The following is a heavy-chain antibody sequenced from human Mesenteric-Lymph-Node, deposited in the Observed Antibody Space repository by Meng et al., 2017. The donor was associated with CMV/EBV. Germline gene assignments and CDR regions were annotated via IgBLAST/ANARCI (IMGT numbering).Heavy chain of an antibody. CDR2: ISPYNGHT. V-gene: IGHV1-18*04. Sequence: TFTSYVISGLRKAPGQGLEWMGWISPYNGHTNYAQKFQGRVTMTTDTSTSTAYMEVRSLRFDDTAVYYCARGLSDTLTGYYIYWFDSWGQGTLVTVSS. J-gene: IGHJ5*01. CDR1: TFTSYV. CDR3: ARGLSDTLTGYYIYWFDS. D-gene: IGHD3-9*01.